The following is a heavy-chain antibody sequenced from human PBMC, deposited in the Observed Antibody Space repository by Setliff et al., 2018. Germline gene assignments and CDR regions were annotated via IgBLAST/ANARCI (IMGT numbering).Heavy chain of an antibody. CDR3: ARGSRPLWGA. Sequence: ASVKVSCKASGYTFTKNAIHWLRQAPGQRPEWMGWINTDNGNTRYSQNFQDRVTITRDTSATTAFVELSSLRSDDTAVYFCARGSRPLWGAWGQGILVTVSS. J-gene: IGHJ5*02. CDR2: INTDNGNT. V-gene: IGHV1-3*04. CDR1: GYTFTKNA. D-gene: IGHD5-18*01.